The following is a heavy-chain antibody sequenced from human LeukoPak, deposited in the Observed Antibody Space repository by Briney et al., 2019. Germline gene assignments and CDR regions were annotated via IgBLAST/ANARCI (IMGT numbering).Heavy chain of an antibody. V-gene: IGHV1-18*01. D-gene: IGHD3-10*01. CDR1: GYTFTSYG. CDR3: ARETEGLGSGSYHQYYYYYYYMDV. J-gene: IGHJ6*03. CDR2: ISAYNGNT. Sequence: ASVKVSCKAPGYTFTSYGISWVRQAPGQGLEWMGWISAYNGNTNYAQKLQGRVTMTTDTSTSTAYMELRSLRSDDTAVYYCARETEGLGSGSYHQYYYYYYYMDVWGKGTTVTVSS.